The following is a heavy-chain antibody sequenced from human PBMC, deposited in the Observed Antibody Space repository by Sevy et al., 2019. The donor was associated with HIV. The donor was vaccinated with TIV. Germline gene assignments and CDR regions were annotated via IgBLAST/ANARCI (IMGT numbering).Heavy chain of an antibody. CDR3: ARLGYSYGYWYFDY. V-gene: IGHV4-39*01. CDR2: IYYSGST. CDR1: GGSISSSSYY. D-gene: IGHD5-18*01. Sequence: SETLYLTCTVSGGSISSSSYYWGWIRQPPGKGLEWIGSIYYSGSTYYNPSLKSRVTISVDTSKNQFSLKLSSVTAADTAVYYCARLGYSYGYWYFDYWGQGTLVTVSS. J-gene: IGHJ4*02.